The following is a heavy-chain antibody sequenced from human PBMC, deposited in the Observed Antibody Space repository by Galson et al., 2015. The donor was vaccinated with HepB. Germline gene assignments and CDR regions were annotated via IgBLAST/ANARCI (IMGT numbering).Heavy chain of an antibody. CDR1: GFTFSSYG. J-gene: IGHJ2*01. V-gene: IGHV3-33*01. Sequence: SLRLSCAASGFTFSSYGMHWVRQAPGKGLEWVAVIWYDGSNKYYADSVKGRFTISRDNSKNTLYLQMNSLRAEDTAVYYCAIDKGALIYWYFDLWGRGTLVTVSS. CDR3: AIDKGALIYWYFDL. CDR2: IWYDGSNK.